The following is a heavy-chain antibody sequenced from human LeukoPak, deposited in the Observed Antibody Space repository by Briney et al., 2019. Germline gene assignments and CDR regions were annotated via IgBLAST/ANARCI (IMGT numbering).Heavy chain of an antibody. V-gene: IGHV3-30*04. Sequence: GGSLRLSCAASGFTLSSYAMHWVRQAPGKGLEWVAVISYDGSNKYYADSVKGRFTISRDNSKNTLYLQMNSLRAEDTAVYYCARARAVAGPFDYWGQGTLVTVSS. D-gene: IGHD6-19*01. CDR1: GFTLSSYA. CDR2: ISYDGSNK. CDR3: ARARAVAGPFDY. J-gene: IGHJ4*02.